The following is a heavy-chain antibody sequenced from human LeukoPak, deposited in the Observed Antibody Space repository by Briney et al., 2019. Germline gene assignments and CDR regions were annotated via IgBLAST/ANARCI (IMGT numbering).Heavy chain of an antibody. CDR1: GGSLSGYY. V-gene: IGHV4-34*01. CDR2: INHSENT. CDR3: ARHGSGLLWFGELLSLYYFDY. J-gene: IGHJ4*02. Sequence: SETLSLTCAVYGGSLSGYYWSWIRQPLGKGLEWIGEINHSENTDYNPSLKSRVTISVDTSKNQFSLKLSSVTAADTAVYYCARHGSGLLWFGELLSLYYFDYWGQGTLVTVSS. D-gene: IGHD3-10*01.